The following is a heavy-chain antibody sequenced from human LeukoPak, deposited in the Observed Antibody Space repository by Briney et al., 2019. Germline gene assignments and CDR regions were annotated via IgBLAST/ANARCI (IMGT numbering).Heavy chain of an antibody. CDR3: ARGTLKAAATDFDY. CDR1: GFTFDDYG. V-gene: IGHV3-20*04. CDR2: INWNGGST. D-gene: IGHD6-13*01. Sequence: GGSLRLSCAASGFTFDDYGMSWVRQAPGKGLEWISGINWNGGSTGYADSVKGRFTISRDNAKNSLYLQMNSLRAEDTALYYCARGTLKAAATDFDYWGQGTLVTVSS. J-gene: IGHJ4*02.